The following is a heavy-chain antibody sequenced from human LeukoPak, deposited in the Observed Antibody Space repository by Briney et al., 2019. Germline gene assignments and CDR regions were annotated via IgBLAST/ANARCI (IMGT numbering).Heavy chain of an antibody. V-gene: IGHV3-30-3*01. J-gene: IGHJ3*02. D-gene: IGHD6-19*01. CDR3: ARGVRQWLPTGTGAFDI. CDR1: GFTFSSYA. Sequence: PGGSLRLSCAASGFTFSSYAMHWVRQAPGKGLEWVAVISYDGSNRYYADSVKGRFTISRDNSKNTLYLQMNSLRAEDTAVYYCARGVRQWLPTGTGAFDIWGQGTMVTVSS. CDR2: ISYDGSNR.